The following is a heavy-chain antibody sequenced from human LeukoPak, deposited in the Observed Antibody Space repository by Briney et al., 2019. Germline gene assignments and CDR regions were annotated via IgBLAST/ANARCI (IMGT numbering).Heavy chain of an antibody. Sequence: ASVTVSCTASGYTFTGYYMHWVRQAPGQGLEWMGRINPNSGGTNYAQKFQGRVTMTRDTSISTAYMELSRLRSDDTAVYYCARAEYYYDSSGYYYYYYGMDVWGQGTTVTVSS. D-gene: IGHD3-22*01. CDR1: GYTFTGYY. CDR3: ARAEYYYDSSGYYYYYYGMDV. V-gene: IGHV1-2*06. J-gene: IGHJ6*02. CDR2: INPNSGGT.